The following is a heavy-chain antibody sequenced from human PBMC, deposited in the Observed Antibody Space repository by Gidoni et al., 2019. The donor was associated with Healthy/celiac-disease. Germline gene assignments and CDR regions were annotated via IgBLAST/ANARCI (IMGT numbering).Heavy chain of an antibody. J-gene: IGHJ4*02. CDR1: GLMFSSYG. CDR2: ISNDGSNK. V-gene: IGHV3-30*18. Sequence: QVQRVESGGGVVQPGRSLRLSCAVSGLMFSSYGIHWVRQAPGKGLEWWTVISNDGSNKYYADSVKGRFTISRDNSKNTLYLQMNSLRAEDTAVYYCAKDQKWLRPGAIDYWGQGTLVTVSS. CDR3: AKDQKWLRPGAIDY. D-gene: IGHD5-12*01.